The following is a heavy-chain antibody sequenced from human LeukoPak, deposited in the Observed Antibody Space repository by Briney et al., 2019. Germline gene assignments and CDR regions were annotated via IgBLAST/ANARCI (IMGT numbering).Heavy chain of an antibody. Sequence: SETLSLTCTVSGGSISSYYWSWIRQPPGKGLEWIGFIYYSGSTNYNPSLKSRVTISVDTSKNQFSLKLSSVTAADTAVYYCARDMGIAAANDYWGQGTLVTVSS. D-gene: IGHD6-13*01. CDR2: IYYSGST. V-gene: IGHV4-59*12. CDR3: ARDMGIAAANDY. CDR1: GGSISSYY. J-gene: IGHJ4*02.